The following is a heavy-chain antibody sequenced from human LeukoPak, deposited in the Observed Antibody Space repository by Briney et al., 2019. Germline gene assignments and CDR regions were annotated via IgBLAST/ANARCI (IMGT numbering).Heavy chain of an antibody. CDR1: GFTFSTYW. CDR3: ASYRVSHGMDV. V-gene: IGHV3-7*01. D-gene: IGHD1-26*01. J-gene: IGHJ6*02. Sequence: GGSLRLSCAASGFTFSTYWMAWVRQAPGKGLEWVANIKGVGSEKYHGYSVAGRFTISRDNAKNSLYLQMNSLRAEDTAIYYCASYRVSHGMDVWGQGTTVTVSS. CDR2: IKGVGSEK.